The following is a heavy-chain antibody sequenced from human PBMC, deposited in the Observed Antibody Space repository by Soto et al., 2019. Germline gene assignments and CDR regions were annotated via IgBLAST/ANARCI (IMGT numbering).Heavy chain of an antibody. J-gene: IGHJ6*03. CDR2: ISSSSSTI. V-gene: IGHV3-48*01. Sequence: GGSLRLSCAASGFTFSSYSMNWVRQAPGKGLEWVSYISSSSSTIYYADSVKGRFTISRDNAKNSLYLQMNSLRAEDTAVYYCARIVAYCGGDCYFGLTNYYYYYMDVWGKGTTVTVSS. D-gene: IGHD2-21*01. CDR1: GFTFSSYS. CDR3: ARIVAYCGGDCYFGLTNYYYYYMDV.